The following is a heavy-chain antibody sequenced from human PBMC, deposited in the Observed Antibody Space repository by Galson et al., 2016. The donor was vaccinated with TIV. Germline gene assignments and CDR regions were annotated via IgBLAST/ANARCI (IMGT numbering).Heavy chain of an antibody. Sequence: SLRLSCAASGFTFSSYGIHWVRQAPGKGLEWVSSISGRRSYIYYADSVKGRFTVSRDNAKNSLYLQMNGLRVEDSGVYFCASQRPAYSSSWYHFDDWGQGTPVTVSS. D-gene: IGHD6-13*01. CDR3: ASQRPAYSSSWYHFDD. J-gene: IGHJ4*02. V-gene: IGHV3-21*01. CDR2: ISGRRSYI. CDR1: GFTFSSYG.